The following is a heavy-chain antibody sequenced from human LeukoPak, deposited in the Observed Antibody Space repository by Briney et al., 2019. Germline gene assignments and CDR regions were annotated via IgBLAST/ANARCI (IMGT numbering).Heavy chain of an antibody. J-gene: IGHJ5*02. Sequence: ASVKVSCKASGYTFTSYGISWVRQAPGQGLEWMGWISAYNGNTNYAQKLQGRVTMTTDTSTSTAYVELRSLRSDDTAVYYCARDRSGYNWFDPWGQGTLVTVSS. D-gene: IGHD3-3*01. CDR3: ARDRSGYNWFDP. CDR1: GYTFTSYG. V-gene: IGHV1-18*01. CDR2: ISAYNGNT.